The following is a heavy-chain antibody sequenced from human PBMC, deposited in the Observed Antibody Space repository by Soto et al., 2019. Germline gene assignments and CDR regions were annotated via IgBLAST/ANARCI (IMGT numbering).Heavy chain of an antibody. V-gene: IGHV3-30-3*01. CDR2: ISYDGSNK. CDR1: GFTFSSYA. D-gene: IGHD6-19*01. J-gene: IGHJ4*02. Sequence: QVQLVESGGGVVQPGRSLRLSCAASGFTFSSYAMHWVRQAPGKGLEWVAVISYDGSNKYYADSVKGRFTISRDNSKNTLYLQLHSLRAEETAVYYCAREGDGDSGGWDGDLGDFDYWGQGTLVTVSS. CDR3: AREGDGDSGGWDGDLGDFDY.